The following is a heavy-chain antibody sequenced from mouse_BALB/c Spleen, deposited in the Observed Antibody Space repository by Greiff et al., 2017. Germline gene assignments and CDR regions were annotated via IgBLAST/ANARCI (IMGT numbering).Heavy chain of an antibody. CDR2: ISNGGGST. J-gene: IGHJ2*01. V-gene: IGHV5-12-2*01. D-gene: IGHD1-1*01. Sequence: EVQRVESGGGLVQPGGSLKLSCAASGFTFSSYTMSWVRQTPEKRLEWVAYISNGGGSTYYPDTVKGRFTISRDNAKNTLYLQMSSLKSEDTAMYYCARQGEYYGSSYFDYWGQGTTLTVSS. CDR1: GFTFSSYT. CDR3: ARQGEYYGSSYFDY.